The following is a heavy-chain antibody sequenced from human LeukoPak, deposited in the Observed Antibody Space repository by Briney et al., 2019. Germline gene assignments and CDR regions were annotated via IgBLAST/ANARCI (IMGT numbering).Heavy chain of an antibody. Sequence: SETLSLTCTVSGGSISSYYWSWIRQPPGKGLEWIGEINHSGSTNYNPSLKSRVTISVDTSKNQFSLKLSSVTAADTAVYYCARGSAEYDILTGSNFDYWGQGTLVTVSS. D-gene: IGHD3-9*01. CDR1: GGSISSYY. CDR2: INHSGST. J-gene: IGHJ4*02. V-gene: IGHV4-34*01. CDR3: ARGSAEYDILTGSNFDY.